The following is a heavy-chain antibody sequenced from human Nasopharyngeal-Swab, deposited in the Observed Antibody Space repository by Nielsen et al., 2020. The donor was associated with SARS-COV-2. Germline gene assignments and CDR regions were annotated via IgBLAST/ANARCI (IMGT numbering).Heavy chain of an antibody. D-gene: IGHD3-22*01. V-gene: IGHV1-69*13. CDR2: IIPIFGTA. Sequence: SVKVSCKASGGTFSSYAISWVRQAPGQGLEWMGGIIPIFGTANYAQKFQGRVTITADESTSTAYMELSSLRSEDTAVYYCASFPYDSSGSYYYYVMDVWGQGTTVTVSS. CDR3: ASFPYDSSGSYYYYVMDV. CDR1: GGTFSSYA. J-gene: IGHJ6*02.